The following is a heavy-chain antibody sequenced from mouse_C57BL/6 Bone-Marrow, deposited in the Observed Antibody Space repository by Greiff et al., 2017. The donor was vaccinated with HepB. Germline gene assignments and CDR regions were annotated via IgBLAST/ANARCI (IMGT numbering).Heavy chain of an antibody. Sequence: LVESGAELVRPGASVTLSCKASGYTFTDYEMHWVKQTPVHGLEWIGAIDPETGGTAYNQKFKGKAILTADKSSSTAYMELRSLTSEDSAVYYCTRYGPFYAMDYWGQGTSVTVSS. CDR3: TRYGPFYAMDY. CDR1: GYTFTDYE. V-gene: IGHV1-15*01. D-gene: IGHD1-1*01. CDR2: IDPETGGT. J-gene: IGHJ4*01.